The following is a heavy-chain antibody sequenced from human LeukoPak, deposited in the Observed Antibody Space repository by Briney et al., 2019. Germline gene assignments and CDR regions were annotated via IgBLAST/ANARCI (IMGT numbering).Heavy chain of an antibody. Sequence: GGPLRLSCAASGFTFSSYWMHWVRQAPGQGLVWVSLINTDGSSATYADSVKGRFTISRDNARNTLYLQMNSLRAEDTAVYYCTRQMPAIRYFDFWGQGTLVTVSS. CDR1: GFTFSSYW. D-gene: IGHD5-24*01. CDR2: INTDGSSA. V-gene: IGHV3-74*01. CDR3: TRQMPAIRYFDF. J-gene: IGHJ4*02.